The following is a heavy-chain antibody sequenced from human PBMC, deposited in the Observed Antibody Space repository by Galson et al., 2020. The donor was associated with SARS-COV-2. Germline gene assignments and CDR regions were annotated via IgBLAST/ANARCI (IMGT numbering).Heavy chain of an antibody. D-gene: IGHD4-17*01. Sequence: GGSLRLSCAASGFTFDDYAMHWVRQAPGKGLEWVSGISWNSGSMGYADSVKGRFTISRDNAKNSLYLQMNSLRAEDTTLYYCATLYGDYDACDYWGQGTLVTVSS. CDR3: ATLYGDYDACDY. CDR2: ISWNSGSM. CDR1: GFTFDDYA. J-gene: IGHJ4*02. V-gene: IGHV3-9*01.